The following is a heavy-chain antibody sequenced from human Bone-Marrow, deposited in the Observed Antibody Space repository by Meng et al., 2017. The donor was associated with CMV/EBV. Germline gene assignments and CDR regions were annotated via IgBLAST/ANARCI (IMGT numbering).Heavy chain of an antibody. Sequence: GGSLRLSCAASGFTFSGSVMHWVRQASGKGLEWVGHIGRRRNNYATGYAASVKGRFSISRDDSKNTASLQMHSLKAEDTAIYFCVRQDCSGAACYSGDSWGQGTLVTVSS. D-gene: IGHD2-15*01. CDR1: GFTFSGSV. CDR2: IGRRRNNYAT. CDR3: VRQDCSGAACYSGDS. V-gene: IGHV3-73*01. J-gene: IGHJ4*02.